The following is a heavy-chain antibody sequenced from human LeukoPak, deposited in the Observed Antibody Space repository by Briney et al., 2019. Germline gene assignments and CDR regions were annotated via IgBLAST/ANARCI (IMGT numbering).Heavy chain of an antibody. J-gene: IGHJ1*01. CDR1: GFTFSTNW. V-gene: IGHV3-7*01. D-gene: IGHD3-22*01. CDR2: IKEDGSEN. CDR3: ARPAYPRHDSSGYYLE. Sequence: GGSLRPSCAASGFTFSTNWMSWVRQAPGKGLEWVSNIKEDGSENYYMDSVKGRFTISRDNAKNSLYLQMNSLRAEDTAVYYCARPAYPRHDSSGYYLEWGQGTLVTVSS.